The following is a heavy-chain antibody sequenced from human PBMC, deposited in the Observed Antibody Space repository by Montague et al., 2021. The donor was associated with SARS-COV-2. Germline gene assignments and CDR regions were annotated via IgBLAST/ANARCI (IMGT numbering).Heavy chain of an antibody. J-gene: IGHJ4*02. CDR3: ARVRQWLVPFDY. V-gene: IGHV4-34*01. D-gene: IGHD6-19*01. Sequence: SETLSLTCAVYGGSFRNYYWSWIRQSPGKGLEWIGEVDQSGNTNYNPSLKSRVTISADISKNQVSLKLNSVTAADTAVYYCARVRQWLVPFDYWGQGTLVTVSS. CDR2: VDQSGNT. CDR1: GGSFRNYY.